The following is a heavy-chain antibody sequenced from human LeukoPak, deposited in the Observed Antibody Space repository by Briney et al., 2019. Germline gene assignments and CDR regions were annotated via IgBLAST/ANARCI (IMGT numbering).Heavy chain of an antibody. CDR2: VHYSGST. D-gene: IGHD2/OR15-2a*01. J-gene: IGHJ4*02. Sequence: SETLSLTCTVSGGSISGSSYYWVWIRQPPGKGLEWIGNVHYSGSTSCSPSLKSRVTISADTSRNQFSLKLISVTAADTAVYYCATSSTFYGHFDYWGQGTLVTVSS. V-gene: IGHV4-39*07. CDR1: GGSISGSSYY. CDR3: ATSSTFYGHFDY.